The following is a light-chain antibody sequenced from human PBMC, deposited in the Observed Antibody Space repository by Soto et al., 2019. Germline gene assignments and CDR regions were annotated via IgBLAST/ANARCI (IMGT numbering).Light chain of an antibody. CDR2: GAS. Sequence: EIVMTQSPATLSVSPGERATLSCRASQSVSSNLAWYQQKPGQAPRLLIYGASTRATGIPARFSGSGSGTEFPLTISSLQSEDLVVYYCQQYNNWPPLTFGGGTKVEIK. V-gene: IGKV3-15*01. CDR3: QQYNNWPPLT. CDR1: QSVSSN. J-gene: IGKJ4*01.